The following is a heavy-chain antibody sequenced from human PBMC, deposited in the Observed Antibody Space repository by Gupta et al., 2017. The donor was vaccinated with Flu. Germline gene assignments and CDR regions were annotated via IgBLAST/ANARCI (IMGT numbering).Heavy chain of an antibody. CDR3: TSRPDGYCAGSRCPTFDP. CDR1: GFDFSDSA. D-gene: IGHD2-8*02. Sequence: EMKLVESGGGLVQPGGSLKLSCAASGFDFSDSAMHWVRQSSGTGLEWIGRIGSRANSYATTIAASVRGRFTISRDDSRNTTYLQINSLKSEDTAVYSCTSRPDGYCAGSRCPTFDPWGQGTVVTVSS. J-gene: IGHJ5*02. CDR2: IGSRANSYAT. V-gene: IGHV3-73*02.